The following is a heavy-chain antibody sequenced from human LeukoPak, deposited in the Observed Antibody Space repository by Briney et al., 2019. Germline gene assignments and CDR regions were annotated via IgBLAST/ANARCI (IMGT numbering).Heavy chain of an antibody. Sequence: GGSLRLSCAASGFTFSSYWMSWVRQAPGKGLEWVANIKQDGSEKYYVDSVKGRFTISRDNAKNSLYLQMNSLRVEDTAVYYCASSGCCDSWSGTNWGQGTLVTVSS. CDR1: GFTFSSYW. D-gene: IGHD3-3*01. CDR3: ASSGCCDSWSGTN. J-gene: IGHJ4*02. V-gene: IGHV3-7*01. CDR2: IKQDGSEK.